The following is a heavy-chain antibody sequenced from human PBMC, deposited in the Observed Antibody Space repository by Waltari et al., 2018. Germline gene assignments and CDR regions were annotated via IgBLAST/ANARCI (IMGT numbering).Heavy chain of an antibody. Sequence: EVQLVESGGGLVQPGVSLRLSCAASGFPFSSYEMNWVRQAPGKGLEWVSYISSSGSTIYYADSVKGRFTISRDNAKNSLYRQMNSLRAEDTAVYYCARDSYDSSGYYLRPFDYWGRGTLVTVSS. CDR3: ARDSYDSSGYYLRPFDY. J-gene: IGHJ4*02. CDR1: GFPFSSYE. V-gene: IGHV3-48*03. CDR2: ISSSGSTI. D-gene: IGHD3-22*01.